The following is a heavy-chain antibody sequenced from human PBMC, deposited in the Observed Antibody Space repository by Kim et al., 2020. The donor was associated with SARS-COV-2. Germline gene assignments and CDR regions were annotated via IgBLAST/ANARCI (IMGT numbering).Heavy chain of an antibody. Sequence: GGSLRLSCAASGFMFDDYALHWVRQVPGKGLEWVSGISWNSDAVGYVDSVKGRFTISRDNAKNSLWLQMNSLRTEDSALYYCALSRGCFLTGSRGMDVWGPGTTVTVSS. D-gene: IGHD3-9*01. CDR1: GFMFDDYA. V-gene: IGHV3-9*01. J-gene: IGHJ6*02. CDR2: ISWNSDAV. CDR3: ALSRGCFLTGSRGMDV.